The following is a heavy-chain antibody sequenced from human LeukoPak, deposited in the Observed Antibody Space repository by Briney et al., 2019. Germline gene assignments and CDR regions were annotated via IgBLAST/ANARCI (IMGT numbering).Heavy chain of an antibody. V-gene: IGHV4-39*01. CDR3: ASWIDY. CDR1: GGSISSNNYY. Sequence: SETLSLTCTVSGGSISSNNYYWGWIRQPPGKGLEWIGNIYFTGSTYYSPSLKSRVTISVDTSNNQFSLKLSSVTAADTAVYYCASWIDYWGQGTLVTVSS. D-gene: IGHD1-1*01. CDR2: IYFTGST. J-gene: IGHJ4*02.